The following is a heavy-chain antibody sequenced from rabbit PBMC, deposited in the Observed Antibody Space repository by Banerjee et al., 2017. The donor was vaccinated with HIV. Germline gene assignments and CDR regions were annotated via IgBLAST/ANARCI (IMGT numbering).Heavy chain of an antibody. Sequence: QEQLEESGGDLVKPEGSLTLTCTASGFSFSSNYWLCWVRQAPGKGLEWIACIGAGSTYYATWAKGRFTISKTSSTTVTLQMTSLTAADTATYFCARGYYSYGYVGDAYFSLWGPGTLVTVS. CDR2: IGAGST. CDR1: GFSFSSNYW. CDR3: ARGYYSYGYVGDAYFSL. V-gene: IGHV1S45*01. J-gene: IGHJ6*01. D-gene: IGHD6-1*01.